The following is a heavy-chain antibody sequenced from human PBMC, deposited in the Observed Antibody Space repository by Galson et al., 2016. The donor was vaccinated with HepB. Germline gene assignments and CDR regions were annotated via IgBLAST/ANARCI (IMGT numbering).Heavy chain of an antibody. Sequence: SVKVSCKASGYSFTGYFIHWVRQAPGQGLEWMGLIKPHSGGTKYAQKFQGRVTLTRDTSTSTVSMELTSLRSDDTAVYFCAREFNRHTVTTFYYYGMDVWGQGTTVTVSS. CDR1: GYSFTGYF. CDR2: IKPHSGGT. V-gene: IGHV1-2*02. CDR3: AREFNRHTVTTFYYYGMDV. D-gene: IGHD4-17*01. J-gene: IGHJ6*02.